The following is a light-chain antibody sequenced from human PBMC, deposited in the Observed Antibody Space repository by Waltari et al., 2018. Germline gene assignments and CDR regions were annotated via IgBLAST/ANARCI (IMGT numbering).Light chain of an antibody. Sequence: DIQLTQSPSFLSVSVGDRVTITCRASQGISSYVAWYQQKPGEAPKLLIYGASTLQSGVPSRFSGNGSGTEFTLTISSLQPEDFATYYCQQLNSYPPLTFGGGTKVEIK. CDR2: GAS. V-gene: IGKV1-9*01. CDR1: QGISSY. J-gene: IGKJ4*01. CDR3: QQLNSYPPLT.